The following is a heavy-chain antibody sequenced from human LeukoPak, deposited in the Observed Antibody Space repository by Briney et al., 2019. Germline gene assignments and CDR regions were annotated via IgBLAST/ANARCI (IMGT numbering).Heavy chain of an antibody. D-gene: IGHD6-19*01. J-gene: IGHJ4*02. CDR3: AKAGIAVPATPEY. V-gene: IGHV3-23*01. CDR2: ISSGGGTT. Sequence: PGGSLRLSCAASGFTFSNYAMNWFRLAPGKGLEWVSVISSGGGTTYYSDSVKGRFIISRDNSKNTLYLQMNSLRVDDTALYYCAKAGIAVPATPEYCGQGTQVTVSS. CDR1: GFTFSNYA.